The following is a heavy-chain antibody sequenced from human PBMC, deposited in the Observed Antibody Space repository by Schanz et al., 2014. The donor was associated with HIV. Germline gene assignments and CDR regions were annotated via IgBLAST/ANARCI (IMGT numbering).Heavy chain of an antibody. D-gene: IGHD3-10*01. V-gene: IGHV3-33*01. CDR1: GFSFSSYG. Sequence: QVQLVESGGGVVQPGRSLRLSCAASGFSFSSYGMHWVRQAPGKGLEWVAVIYYDGTEKYYTDSVKARFTISRDNSKNTLYLQMNSLRAEDTAVYYCARDPAYYYASGSFPYYYYGMDVWGQGTTVTVSS. CDR3: ARDPAYYYASGSFPYYYYGMDV. CDR2: IYYDGTEK. J-gene: IGHJ6*02.